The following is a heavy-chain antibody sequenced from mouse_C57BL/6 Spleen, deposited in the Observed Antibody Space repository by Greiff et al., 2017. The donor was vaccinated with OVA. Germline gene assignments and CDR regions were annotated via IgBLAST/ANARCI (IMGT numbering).Heavy chain of an antibody. CDR2: ISYDGSN. D-gene: IGHD2-5*01. CDR1: GYSITSGYY. V-gene: IGHV3-6*01. CDR3: ARAAYSNLYYFDY. Sequence: EVKLMESGPGLVKPSQSLSLTCSVTGYSITSGYYWNWIRQFPGNKLEWMGYISYDGSNNYNPSLKNRISITRDTSKNQFFLKLKSVTTEDTATYYCARAAYSNLYYFDYWGQGTTLTVSS. J-gene: IGHJ2*01.